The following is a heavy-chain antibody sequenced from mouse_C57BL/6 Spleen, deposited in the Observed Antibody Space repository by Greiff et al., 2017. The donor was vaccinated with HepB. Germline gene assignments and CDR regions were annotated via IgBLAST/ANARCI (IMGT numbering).Heavy chain of an antibody. CDR3: ARVYDEGFDY. D-gene: IGHD2-14*01. J-gene: IGHJ2*01. Sequence: QVQLKESGPELVKPGASVKISCKASGYAFSSSWMNWVKQRPGKGLEWIGRIYPGDGDTNYNGKFKGKATLTADKSSSTAYMQLSSLTSEDSAVYFCARVYDEGFDYWGQGTTLTVSS. V-gene: IGHV1-82*01. CDR2: IYPGDGDT. CDR1: GYAFSSSW.